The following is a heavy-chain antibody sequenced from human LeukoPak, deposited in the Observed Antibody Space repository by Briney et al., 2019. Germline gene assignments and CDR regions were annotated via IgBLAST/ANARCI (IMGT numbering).Heavy chain of an antibody. V-gene: IGHV1-46*01. CDR3: ARMMPGRGFDY. Sequence: GASVKVSCKASGYTFTSYYMHWVRQAPGQGLEWMGIINPSGGSTSYAQKFQGRVTMTRDMSTSTVYMELSSLRSEDTAVYYCARMMPGRGFDYWGQGTLVTVSS. CDR2: INPSGGST. CDR1: GYTFTSYY. J-gene: IGHJ4*02. D-gene: IGHD1-1*01.